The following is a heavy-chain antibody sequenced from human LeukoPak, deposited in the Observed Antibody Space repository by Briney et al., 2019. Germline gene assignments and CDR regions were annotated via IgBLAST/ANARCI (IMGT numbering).Heavy chain of an antibody. CDR2: IYHSGNT. J-gene: IGHJ3*02. CDR1: GYSISSGYY. Sequence: SETLSLTCTVSGYSISSGYYWGWIRQPPGKGLEWIGSIYHSGNTYYNPSLKSRVTISVDTSKNQFSLKLSSVTAADTAVYYCARTLEWLWGGDGAFDIWGQGTMVTVSS. D-gene: IGHD3-3*01. CDR3: ARTLEWLWGGDGAFDI. V-gene: IGHV4-38-2*02.